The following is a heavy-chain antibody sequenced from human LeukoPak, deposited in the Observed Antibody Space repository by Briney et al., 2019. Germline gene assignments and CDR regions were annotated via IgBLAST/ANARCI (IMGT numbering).Heavy chain of an antibody. CDR2: ISSSSSYI. J-gene: IGHJ3*02. CDR1: GFTFSSYS. Sequence: GRSLRLSCAASGFTFSSYSMNWVRQAPGKGLEWVSSISSSSSYIYYADSVKGRFTISRDNAKNSLYLQMNSLRAEDTAVYYCARREIAVAGTRAFDIWGQGTMVTVSS. V-gene: IGHV3-21*01. D-gene: IGHD6-19*01. CDR3: ARREIAVAGTRAFDI.